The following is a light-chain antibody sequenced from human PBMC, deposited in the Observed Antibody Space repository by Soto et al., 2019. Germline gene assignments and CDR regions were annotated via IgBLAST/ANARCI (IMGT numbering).Light chain of an antibody. CDR3: SSFAGSRVLV. J-gene: IGLJ2*01. V-gene: IGLV2-14*03. Sequence: QSALTQPASVSGSPGQSITISCTGTSSDVGAYNYVSWYQQHPGKAPKLIIYEVSDRPSGVSNRFSGSKSGNTASLTISGLQAEDEAEYYCSSFAGSRVLVLGGGTKLTVL. CDR1: SSDVGAYNY. CDR2: EVS.